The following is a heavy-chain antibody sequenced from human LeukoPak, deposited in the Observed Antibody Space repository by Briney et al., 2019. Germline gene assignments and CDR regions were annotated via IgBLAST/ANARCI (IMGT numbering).Heavy chain of an antibody. CDR3: ARVSLGRFEY. Sequence: SEPLSLTCTVSGGSINSYYWSWVRKPPGKGRKWIGCMYYIGSTSYNPSLKSRVTISLDTPKTQFSLKMSSVTAADTAVYYCARVSLGRFEYWGQGALVSVSS. J-gene: IGHJ4*02. V-gene: IGHV4-59*01. CDR2: MYYIGST. D-gene: IGHD3-10*01. CDR1: GGSINSYY.